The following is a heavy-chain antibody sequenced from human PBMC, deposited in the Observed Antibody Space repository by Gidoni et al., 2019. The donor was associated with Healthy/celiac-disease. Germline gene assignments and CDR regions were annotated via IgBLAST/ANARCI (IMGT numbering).Heavy chain of an antibody. CDR1: GFTFSSYG. CDR2: INSDGSST. CDR3: AIYGVGGFDY. V-gene: IGHV3-74*01. D-gene: IGHD3-16*01. Sequence: EVQLVESGGGLVQPGGSMRLPCEASGFTFSSYGMHWVRQAPGKGLVWVSRINSDGSSTSYADSVKGRFTISRDNAKNTLYLQMNSLRAEDTAVYYCAIYGVGGFDYWGQGTLVTVS. J-gene: IGHJ4*02.